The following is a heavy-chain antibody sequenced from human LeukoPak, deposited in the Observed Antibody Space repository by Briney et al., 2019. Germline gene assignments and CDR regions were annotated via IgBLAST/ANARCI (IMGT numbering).Heavy chain of an antibody. J-gene: IGHJ4*02. D-gene: IGHD1-1*01. CDR3: ARHGQQGSNLDYFDY. V-gene: IGHV5-51*01. Sequence: GGSLQISCKGSAYSLTSYWIGWVRQMTGKGLEWMGIIYPGDSDTSYSSSLQGQVTLSADKSTSTAYLQWSSLKASDTAMYYCARHGQQGSNLDYFDYWGQGTLVTVSS. CDR2: IYPGDSDT. CDR1: AYSLTSYW.